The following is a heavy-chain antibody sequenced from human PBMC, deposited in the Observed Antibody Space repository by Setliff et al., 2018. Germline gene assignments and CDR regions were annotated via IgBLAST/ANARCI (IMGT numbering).Heavy chain of an antibody. CDR2: IRSKAYGGTT. Sequence: PGGSLRLSCAASGFTFSRYAMSWVRQAPGKGLEWVGFIRSKAYGGTTEYAASVKGRFTISRDDSKSIAYLQMNSLKTEDTAVYYCTREASVDFWSGYPYYYYMDVWGKGTTVTVSS. J-gene: IGHJ6*03. D-gene: IGHD3-3*01. CDR3: TREASVDFWSGYPYYYYMDV. V-gene: IGHV3-49*04. CDR1: GFTFSRYA.